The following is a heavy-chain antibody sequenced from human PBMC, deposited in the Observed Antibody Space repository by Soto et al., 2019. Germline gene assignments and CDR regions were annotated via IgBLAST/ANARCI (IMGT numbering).Heavy chain of an antibody. CDR3: ARAATRTIFGVVIPDDAFDI. V-gene: IGHV3-7*01. Sequence: GGSLRLSCAASGFPFSSYWMSWVRQAPGKGLEWVANIKQDGSEKYYVDSVKGRFTISRDNAKNSLYLQMNSLRAEDTAVYYCARAATRTIFGVVIPDDAFDIWGQGTMVTVSS. D-gene: IGHD3-3*01. J-gene: IGHJ3*02. CDR2: IKQDGSEK. CDR1: GFPFSSYW.